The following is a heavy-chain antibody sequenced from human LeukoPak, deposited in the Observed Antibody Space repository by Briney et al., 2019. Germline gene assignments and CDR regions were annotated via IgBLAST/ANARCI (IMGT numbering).Heavy chain of an antibody. D-gene: IGHD5-18*01. V-gene: IGHV1-2*02. CDR2: INPNSGGT. J-gene: IGHJ6*03. CDR3: ARGDSYGYVYYYMDV. Sequence: GASVKVSCKASGYTFTGYYMHWVRQAPGQGLEWMGWINPNSGGTNYAQKFQGRVTMTRDTSINTAYMELRRLRSDDTAVYYCARGDSYGYVYYYMDVWGKGTTVTVSS. CDR1: GYTFTGYY.